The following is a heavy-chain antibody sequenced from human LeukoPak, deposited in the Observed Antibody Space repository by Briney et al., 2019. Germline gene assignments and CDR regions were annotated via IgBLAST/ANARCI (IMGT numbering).Heavy chain of an antibody. CDR1: GFTFSSYA. D-gene: IGHD3-10*01. Sequence: GGSLRLSCAASGFTFSSYAMSWVRQAPGKGLEWVSAISGSGGSTYYADSVKGRFTIFRDNSKNTLYLQMNSLRAEDTAVYYCAPMVRGSYYFDYWGQGTLVTVSS. CDR3: APMVRGSYYFDY. CDR2: ISGSGGST. J-gene: IGHJ4*02. V-gene: IGHV3-23*01.